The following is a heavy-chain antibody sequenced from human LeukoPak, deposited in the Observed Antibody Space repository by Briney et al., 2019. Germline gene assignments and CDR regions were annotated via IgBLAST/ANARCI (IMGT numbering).Heavy chain of an antibody. D-gene: IGHD6-13*01. CDR3: TTRIAAAGTVWFDP. J-gene: IGHJ5*02. Sequence: GGSLRLSCAASGFTFSNAWMSWVRQAPGKGLEWAGRIKSKTDGGTTDYAAPVKGRFTISRDDSKNTLYLQVNSLKTEDTAVYYCTTRIAAAGTVWFDPWGQGTLVTVSS. CDR2: IKSKTDGGTT. CDR1: GFTFSNAW. V-gene: IGHV3-15*01.